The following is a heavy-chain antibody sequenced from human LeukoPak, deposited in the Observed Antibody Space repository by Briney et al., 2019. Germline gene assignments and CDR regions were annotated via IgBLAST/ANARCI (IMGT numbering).Heavy chain of an antibody. V-gene: IGHV4-59*01. J-gene: IGHJ4*02. D-gene: IGHD3-16*02. CDR3: ARAIGGGYLPLDY. CDR2: IYYSGST. CDR1: GVSISSYY. Sequence: SETLSLTCTVSGVSISSYYWSWIRQPPGKGLEWIGYIYYSGSTNYNPSLKSRVTISVDTSKNQFSLKLSSVTAADTAVYYCARAIGGGYLPLDYWGQGTLVTVSS.